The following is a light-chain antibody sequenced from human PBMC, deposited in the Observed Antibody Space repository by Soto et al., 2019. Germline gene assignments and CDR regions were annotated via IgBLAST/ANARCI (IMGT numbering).Light chain of an antibody. CDR1: QSISSY. J-gene: IGKJ4*01. CDR3: QPSYSTPRT. Sequence: DIQMTQSPSSLSASVGDRVTITCRASQSISSYLNWYQQKPGKAPKLLIYAAYSLQSGVTSRFSGSGSGTDFTLTISSLQPEDFATYYCQPSYSTPRTFGGGTKVDIK. V-gene: IGKV1-39*01. CDR2: AAY.